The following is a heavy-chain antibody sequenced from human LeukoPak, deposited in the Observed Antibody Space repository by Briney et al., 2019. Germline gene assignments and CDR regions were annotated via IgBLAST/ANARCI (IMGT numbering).Heavy chain of an antibody. CDR2: ISYDGSNK. CDR3: AKAQTVRGVMLDYYYGMDV. Sequence: PGGSLRLSCAASGFTFSSYGMHWVRQAPGKGLEWVAVISYDGSNKYYADSVKGRFTISRDNSKNTLYLQMNSLRAEDTAVYYCAKAQTVRGVMLDYYYGMDVWGQGTTVTVSS. D-gene: IGHD3-10*01. CDR1: GFTFSSYG. V-gene: IGHV3-30*18. J-gene: IGHJ6*02.